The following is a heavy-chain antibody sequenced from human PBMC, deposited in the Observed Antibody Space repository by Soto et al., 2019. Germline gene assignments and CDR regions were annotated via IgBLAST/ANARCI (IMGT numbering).Heavy chain of an antibody. Sequence: QVQLVESGGGVVQPGRSLRLSCAASGFTFSSYAMHWVRQAPGKGLEWVAVISYDGSNKYYADSVKGRFTISRDNSKNALYLQMNSLRAEDTAVYYCARDSASIVLNEGGVLDYWGQGTLVTVSS. D-gene: IGHD3-16*01. V-gene: IGHV3-30-3*01. J-gene: IGHJ4*02. CDR2: ISYDGSNK. CDR3: ARDSASIVLNEGGVLDY. CDR1: GFTFSSYA.